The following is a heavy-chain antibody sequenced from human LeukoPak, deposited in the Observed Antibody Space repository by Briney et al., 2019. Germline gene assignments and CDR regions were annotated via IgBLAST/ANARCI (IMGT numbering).Heavy chain of an antibody. V-gene: IGHV1-18*01. CDR3: ARNRTVTTVPDFDY. CDR2: ISAYNGNT. Sequence: ASVKVSCKASGYTFTSYGISWVRQAPGQGLEWMGWISAYNGNTNYAQKLQGRVTMTTDTSTSTAYMELRSLRSDDTAVYYCARNRTVTTVPDFDYWGQGTLVTVSS. J-gene: IGHJ4*02. D-gene: IGHD4-17*01. CDR1: GYTFTSYG.